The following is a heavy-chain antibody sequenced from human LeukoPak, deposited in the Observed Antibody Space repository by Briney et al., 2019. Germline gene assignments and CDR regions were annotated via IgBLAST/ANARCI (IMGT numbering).Heavy chain of an antibody. V-gene: IGHV3-23*01. Sequence: GGSLRLFCAASGFNFANHAMSWVRQTAGKALEWVSAISGGGDITYYADSVKGRFTISRDNSKNTLFLQMHSLRPGDTAVYYCVREDTPATSNYWGQGTLVTISS. J-gene: IGHJ4*02. CDR2: ISGGGDIT. CDR3: VREDTPATSNY. CDR1: GFNFANHA. D-gene: IGHD2-15*01.